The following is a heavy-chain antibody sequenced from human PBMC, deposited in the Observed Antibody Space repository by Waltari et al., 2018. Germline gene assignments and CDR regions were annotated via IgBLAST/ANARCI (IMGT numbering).Heavy chain of an antibody. J-gene: IGHJ3*02. V-gene: IGHV3-74*01. CDR1: GFALSSFW. CDR3: TRDSPSWI. CDR2: INSDGSDT. Sequence: EGQLVESGGGLVQRGGSLKLPCSASGFALSSFWMHWVRQVPGQGLVWVSRINSDGSDTSYADSVRGRFTVSRDNAKNMVYLQMKSLRAEDTAIYYCTRDSPSWIWGQGTMVSVSS.